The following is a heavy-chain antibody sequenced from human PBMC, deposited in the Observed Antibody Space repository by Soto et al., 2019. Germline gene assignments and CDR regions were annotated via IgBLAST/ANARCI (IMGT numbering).Heavy chain of an antibody. D-gene: IGHD6-13*01. J-gene: IGHJ4*02. CDR2: IWYDGSNK. V-gene: IGHV3-33*01. CDR3: QRDRAAPALDY. Sequence: GGSLRLFCAASGFTFSSYGMHWVRQAPGKGLEWVAVIWYDGSNKYYADSVKGRFTISRDNSKNTLYLQMNSLRAEDTAVYYCQRDRAAPALDYWGQGTLVTVSS. CDR1: GFTFSSYG.